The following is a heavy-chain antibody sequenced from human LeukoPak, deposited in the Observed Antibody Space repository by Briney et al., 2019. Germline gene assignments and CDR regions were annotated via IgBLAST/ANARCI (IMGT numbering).Heavy chain of an antibody. CDR3: ARAVEWLLYFDY. D-gene: IGHD3-3*01. CDR2: INPNSGGT. CDR1: GYAFTGYY. V-gene: IGHV1-2*02. J-gene: IGHJ4*02. Sequence: ASVKVSCKASGYAFTGYYMHWVRQAPGQGLEWMGWINPNSGGTNYAQKFRGRVTMTRDTSISTAYMELSRLRSDDTAVYYCARAVEWLLYFDYWGQGTLVTVSS.